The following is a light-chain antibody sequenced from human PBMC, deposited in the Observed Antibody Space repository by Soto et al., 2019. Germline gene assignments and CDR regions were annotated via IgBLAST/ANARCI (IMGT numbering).Light chain of an antibody. J-gene: IGLJ2*01. V-gene: IGLV2-8*01. CDR1: GSDVGGYNY. CDR2: DVN. CDR3: GSFAASNNLL. Sequence: QSALTQPPSASGSPGQSVTISCTGTGSDVGGYNYVSWYQQHPGKAPKLIIYDVNKRPSGVPDRFSGSKSGNTASLTVSGLQAEDEADYYGGSFAASNNLLFGGGTQLTVL.